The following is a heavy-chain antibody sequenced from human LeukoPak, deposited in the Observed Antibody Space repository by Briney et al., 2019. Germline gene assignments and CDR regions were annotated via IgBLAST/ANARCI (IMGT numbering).Heavy chain of an antibody. Sequence: SGTLSLTCAVSGGFISSSNWWSWVRQPPGKGLEWIGEIYHSGSTNYNPSLKSPVTISVDKSKNQFSLKLSSVTAADTAVYYCSTPRGGSGWSDYWGQGTLVTVSS. J-gene: IGHJ4*02. CDR3: STPRGGSGWSDY. D-gene: IGHD6-19*01. V-gene: IGHV4-4*02. CDR2: IYHSGST. CDR1: GGFISSSNW.